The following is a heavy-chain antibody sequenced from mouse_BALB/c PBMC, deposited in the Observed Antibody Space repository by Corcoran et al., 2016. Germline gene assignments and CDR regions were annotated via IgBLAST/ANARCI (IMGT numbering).Heavy chain of an antibody. CDR3: HITTVVEAY. J-gene: IGHJ3*01. Sequence: EVQLQQSGAELVRQGALVKLSCKASGFNLKDYYMHWVKQRPEQGLEWIGWIDPENGNTIYDPKFQGKASITADTSSNTAYLQLSSLTSEDTAVYYCHITTVVEAYWGQGTLVTVSA. V-gene: IGHV14-1*02. D-gene: IGHD1-1*01. CDR2: IDPENGNT. CDR1: GFNLKDYY.